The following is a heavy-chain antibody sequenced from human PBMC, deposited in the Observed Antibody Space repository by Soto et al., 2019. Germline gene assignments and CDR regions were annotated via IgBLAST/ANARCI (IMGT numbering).Heavy chain of an antibody. V-gene: IGHV1-69*06. J-gene: IGHJ4*02. CDR1: GGTFSSYA. CDR3: AANYYDSSGYYYALFDY. CDR2: IIPIFGTA. D-gene: IGHD3-22*01. Sequence: SVKVSCKASGGTFSSYAISWVRQAPGQGLEWMGGIIPIFGTANYAQKFQGRVTITADKSTSTAYMELSSLRSEDTAVYYCAANYYDSSGYYYALFDYWGGREPWSPSPQ.